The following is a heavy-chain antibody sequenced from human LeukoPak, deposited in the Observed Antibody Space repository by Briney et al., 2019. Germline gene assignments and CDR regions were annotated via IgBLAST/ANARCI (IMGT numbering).Heavy chain of an antibody. J-gene: IGHJ4*02. CDR2: IKQDGSEK. Sequence: PGGSLRHSCAASGFTFSSYWMSWVRQAPGKGLEWVANIKQDGSEKYYVDSVKGRFTISRDNAKNSLYLQMNSLRAEDTAVYYCARSRGPSYYYDSSGYPSGYWGQGTLVTVSS. V-gene: IGHV3-7*01. CDR1: GFTFSSYW. D-gene: IGHD3-22*01. CDR3: ARSRGPSYYYDSSGYPSGY.